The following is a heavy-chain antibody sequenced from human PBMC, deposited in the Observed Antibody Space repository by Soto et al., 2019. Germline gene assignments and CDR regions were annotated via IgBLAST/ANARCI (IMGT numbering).Heavy chain of an antibody. V-gene: IGHV4-59*12. J-gene: IGHJ4*02. CDR1: NGSISGFY. CDR2: IHYSGRT. Sequence: QVQLQESGPGLVKPSETLSLTCSVSNGSISGFYWTWIRQPPGKILEWIGYIHYSGRTDYNPALTSRATMSVDTSKNQFSLNLKSITAADTAVSYCVRVGVGIGNHFDSWGRGTLVTVSS. D-gene: IGHD1-26*01. CDR3: VRVGVGIGNHFDS.